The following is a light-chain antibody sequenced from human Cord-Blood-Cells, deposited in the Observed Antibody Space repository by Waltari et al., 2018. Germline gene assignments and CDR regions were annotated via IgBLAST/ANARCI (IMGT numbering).Light chain of an antibody. CDR2: DAS. CDR1: QSVSSY. Sequence: EIVSTPSPAPLTLSPGVRATLSCRASQSVSSYLAWYQQTPGQAPRLLIYDASNRATGIPARFSGSGSGTDFTLTISSLEPEDFAVYYCQQRSNWPPTFGGGTKVEIK. J-gene: IGKJ4*01. V-gene: IGKV3-11*01. CDR3: QQRSNWPPT.